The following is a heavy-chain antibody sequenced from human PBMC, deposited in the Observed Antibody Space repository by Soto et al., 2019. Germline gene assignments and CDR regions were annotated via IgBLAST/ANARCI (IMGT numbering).Heavy chain of an antibody. D-gene: IGHD3-3*01. CDR2: IYYSGST. Sequence: LSLTCTVSGGSISSGDYYWSWIRQPPGKGLEWIGYIYYSGSTYYNPSLKSRVTISVDTSKNQFSLKLSSVTAADTAVYYCARGQGTRRIFFVFWFDPWGQGTLVTVSS. CDR3: ARGQGTRRIFFVFWFDP. V-gene: IGHV4-30-4*01. J-gene: IGHJ5*02. CDR1: GGSISSGDYY.